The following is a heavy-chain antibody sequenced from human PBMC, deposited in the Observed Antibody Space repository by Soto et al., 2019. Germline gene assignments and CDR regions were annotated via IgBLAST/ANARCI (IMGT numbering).Heavy chain of an antibody. CDR2: IYYSGST. J-gene: IGHJ3*02. D-gene: IGHD2-15*01. CDR3: ARVADIVVVVADDAFDI. Sequence: QVQLQESGPGLVKPSETLSLTCTVSGGSISRYYWSWIRQPPGKGLVWIGYIYYSGSTNYNPSLTSRGTMSVDTFKTQFSLKLSSVTAADTAVYYCARVADIVVVVADDAFDIWGQGTMVTVSS. V-gene: IGHV4-59*01. CDR1: GGSISRYY.